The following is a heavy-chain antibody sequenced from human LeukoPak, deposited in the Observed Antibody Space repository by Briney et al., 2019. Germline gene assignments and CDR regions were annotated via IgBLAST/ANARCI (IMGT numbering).Heavy chain of an antibody. J-gene: IGHJ2*01. D-gene: IGHD3-16*02. Sequence: SETLSLTCTVSGGSISSYYWSWIRQPPGKGLEWIGYIYYSGSTNYNPSLKSRVTISVDTSKNQFSLKLSSMTAADTAVYYCARDQHLGDYIWGSYRWGYFDLWGRGTLVTVSS. CDR1: GGSISSYY. CDR2: IYYSGST. V-gene: IGHV4-59*01. CDR3: ARDQHLGDYIWGSYRWGYFDL.